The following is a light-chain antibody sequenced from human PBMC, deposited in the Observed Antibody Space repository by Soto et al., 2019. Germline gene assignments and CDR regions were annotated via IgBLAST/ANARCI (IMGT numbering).Light chain of an antibody. CDR2: GAS. Sequence: EIVMTQSPATLSVSPGERATLSCRASQSVSSYLAWYQQKPGHGPGLLIYGASTRATGIPARFSGSGSGTEFTLTISSLQSEDFAVYYCQQYNSGPLTFGGGTKVEIK. CDR1: QSVSSY. V-gene: IGKV3-15*01. CDR3: QQYNSGPLT. J-gene: IGKJ4*01.